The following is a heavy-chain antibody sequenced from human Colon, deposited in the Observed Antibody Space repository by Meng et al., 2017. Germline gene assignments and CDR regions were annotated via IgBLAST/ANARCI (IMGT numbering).Heavy chain of an antibody. J-gene: IGHJ4*01. CDR3: ARDGSPSYGELDDFDY. D-gene: IGHD3-10*01. V-gene: IGHV3-30*01. Sequence: GESLKISCAASGFTFSNYAIHWVRQAPDKGLEWVAVISYDGSNKYYADSVKGRFTISRDISKNTLYLQMNSLRAEDTAVYFCARDGSPSYGELDDFDYWGQGTTVTVSS. CDR2: ISYDGSNK. CDR1: GFTFSNYA.